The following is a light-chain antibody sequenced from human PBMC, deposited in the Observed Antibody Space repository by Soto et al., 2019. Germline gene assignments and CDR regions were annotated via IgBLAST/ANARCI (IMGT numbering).Light chain of an antibody. V-gene: IGKV3-20*01. CDR2: GAS. Sequence: PGERATLSCRASQTVRSSSLAWYQQKRGQAPRLLIFGASTRAAGFPDRVSGSGSGTDFTLAISRLEPEDFAVYYCQQYGSSPIPFGQGTRLE. CDR3: QQYGSSPIP. CDR1: QTVRSSS. J-gene: IGKJ5*01.